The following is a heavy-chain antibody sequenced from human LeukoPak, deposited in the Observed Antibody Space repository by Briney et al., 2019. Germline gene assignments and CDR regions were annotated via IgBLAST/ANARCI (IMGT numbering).Heavy chain of an antibody. CDR1: AFTFSSYS. CDR3: ASTRRRIAVAGTVFDP. D-gene: IGHD6-19*01. Sequence: PGGSLRLSCAASAFTFSSYSMNWVRQAPGKGLEWVSSISSSSSYIYYADSVKGRFTISRDNAKNSLYLQVNSLRAEDTAVYYCASTRRRIAVAGTVFDPWGQGTLVTVSS. CDR2: ISSSSSYI. V-gene: IGHV3-21*01. J-gene: IGHJ5*02.